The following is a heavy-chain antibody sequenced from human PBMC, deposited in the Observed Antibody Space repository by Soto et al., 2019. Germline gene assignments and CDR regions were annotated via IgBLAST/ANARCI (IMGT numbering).Heavy chain of an antibody. D-gene: IGHD3-10*01. CDR1: GYSFTSYW. V-gene: IGHV5-51*01. CDR2: IYPGDSDT. J-gene: IGHJ6*02. CDR3: ARQHYYGSGSATKNYYGMDV. Sequence: PGESLKISCKGSGYSFTSYWIGWVRQMPGKGLEWMGIIYPGDSDTRYSPSFQGQVTISADKSISTAYLQWSSLKASDTAMYYCARQHYYGSGSATKNYYGMDVWGQGTTVTVSS.